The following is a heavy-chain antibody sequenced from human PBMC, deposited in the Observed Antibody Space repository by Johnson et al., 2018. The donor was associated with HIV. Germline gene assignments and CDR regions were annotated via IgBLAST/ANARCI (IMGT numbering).Heavy chain of an antibody. CDR2: ISYDGSNK. D-gene: IGHD6-19*01. CDR1: GFTFSSYA. J-gene: IGHJ3*02. V-gene: IGHV3-30*04. Sequence: HVQLVESGGGVVQPGRSLRLSCAASGFTFSSYAMHWVRQAPGKGLEWVAVISYDGSNKYYADSVKGRFTISRDNSKNTLYLQMNSLRAGDTAVYYCAKIIGYSSGLEIWGQETMVTVSS. CDR3: AKIIGYSSGLEI.